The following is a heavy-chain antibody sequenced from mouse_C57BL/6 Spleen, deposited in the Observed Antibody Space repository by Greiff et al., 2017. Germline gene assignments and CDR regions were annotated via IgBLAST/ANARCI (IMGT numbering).Heavy chain of an antibody. D-gene: IGHD2-1*01. CDR3: ARGGGNYWFAY. J-gene: IGHJ3*01. CDR2: ISYDGSN. Sequence: EVQLQESGPGLVKPSQSLSLTCSVTGYSITSGYYWNWIRQFPGNKLEWMGYISYDGSNNYNPSLKNRISLTRDTSKNQLFLKLNSVTTEDTATYYCARGGGNYWFAYWGQGTLVTVSA. CDR1: GYSITSGYY. V-gene: IGHV3-6*01.